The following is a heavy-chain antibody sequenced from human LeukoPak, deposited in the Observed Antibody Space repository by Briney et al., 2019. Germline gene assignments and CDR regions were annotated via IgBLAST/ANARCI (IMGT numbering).Heavy chain of an antibody. CDR2: IYYSGST. CDR1: GGSISTYY. V-gene: IGHV4-59*01. J-gene: IGHJ4*02. D-gene: IGHD3-22*01. CDR3: ARGDYDSSGYRLDY. Sequence: SETLSLTCTVSGGSISTYYWNWIRQPPGKGLEWIGYIYYSGSTNYNPSLKSRVIISVDTSKNQFPLKLSSVTAADTAVFYCARGDYDSSGYRLDYWGQGTLVTVSS.